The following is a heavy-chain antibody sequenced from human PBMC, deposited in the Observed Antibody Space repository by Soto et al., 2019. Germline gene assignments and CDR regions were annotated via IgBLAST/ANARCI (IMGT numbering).Heavy chain of an antibody. CDR1: GFTVSSNY. V-gene: IGHV3-53*02. Sequence: EVQLVETGGGLIQPGGSLRLSCAASGFTVSSNYMSWVRQAPGKGLEWVSVIYIGGSTYYADSVKGRFTISRDNSKNTLYLQRSSLRAEGTAVYYCASSGAPGHPTWPYYFDSWGQGTLGTVSS. CDR2: IYIGGST. CDR3: ASSGAPGHPTWPYYFDS. D-gene: IGHD1-26*01. J-gene: IGHJ4*02.